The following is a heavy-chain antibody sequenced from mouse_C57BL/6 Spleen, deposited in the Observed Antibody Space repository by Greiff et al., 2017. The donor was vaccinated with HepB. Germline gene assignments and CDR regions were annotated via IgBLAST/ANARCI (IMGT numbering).Heavy chain of an antibody. CDR2: ISDGGSYT. D-gene: IGHD1-1*01. CDR1: GFTFSSYA. J-gene: IGHJ2*01. Sequence: DVMLVESGGGLVKPGGSLKLSCAASGFTFSSYAMSWVRQTPEKRLEWVATISDGGSYTYYPDNVKGRFTISRDNAKNNLYLQMSHLKSEDTAMYYCARDRGYYGSSSPFDYWGQGTTLTVSS. V-gene: IGHV5-4*01. CDR3: ARDRGYYGSSSPFDY.